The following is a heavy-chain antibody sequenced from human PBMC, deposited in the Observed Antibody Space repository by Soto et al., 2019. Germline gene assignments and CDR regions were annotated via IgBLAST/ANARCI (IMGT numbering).Heavy chain of an antibody. CDR2: MHSSGTT. CDR3: AHRNHALVPHY. CDR1: GNSISSYSYY. J-gene: IGHJ4*02. V-gene: IGHV4-39*06. Sequence: PSATLSLTCTVSGNSISSYSYYWGWIRQAPGKVLEWIVTMHSSGTTSYNPSLQSRLSITKYTSKNQVVLTMTNMDPVDTATYYCAHRNHALVPHYWGQGTLVTVSS. D-gene: IGHD6-6*01.